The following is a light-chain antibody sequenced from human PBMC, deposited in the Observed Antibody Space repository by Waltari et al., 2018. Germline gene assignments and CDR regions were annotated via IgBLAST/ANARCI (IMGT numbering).Light chain of an antibody. Sequence: DIQMTQSPSSLSASVVDRVTITCRASQSISNYLNWYQQKPEKAPKLLIYAASSLQSGVPSRFSGSGSGTDFTLTISSLQPEDFATFYCQQSYSTVLTFGGGTKVEIK. V-gene: IGKV1-39*01. J-gene: IGKJ4*01. CDR3: QQSYSTVLT. CDR1: QSISNY. CDR2: AAS.